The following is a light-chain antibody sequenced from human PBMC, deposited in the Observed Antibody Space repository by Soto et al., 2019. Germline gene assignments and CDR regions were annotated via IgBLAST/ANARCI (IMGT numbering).Light chain of an antibody. Sequence: EIVMTQSPGTLSVSPGERATLFCRASQTVSNKLAWYQQKPGQAPRLIIYGASTRATGIPARFSGSGSGTDFTLTISSLQSEDFAIYYCQQYNKWPQLGGGTKVEIK. V-gene: IGKV3-15*01. J-gene: IGKJ4*01. CDR1: QTVSNK. CDR3: QQYNKWPQ. CDR2: GAS.